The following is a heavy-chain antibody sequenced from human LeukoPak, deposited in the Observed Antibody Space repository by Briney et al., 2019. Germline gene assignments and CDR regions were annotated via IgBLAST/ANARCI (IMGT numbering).Heavy chain of an antibody. CDR2: ISGSGGST. D-gene: IGHD2-15*01. CDR3: AKGPDIVPYYYMDV. J-gene: IGHJ6*03. V-gene: IGHV3-23*01. Sequence: GGSLRLSCAASGFTFSSYAMSWVRQAPGKGLEWVSAISGSGGSTYYADSVKGRFTISRDNSKNTLYLQMNSLRAEDTAVYYCAKGPDIVPYYYMDVWGKGTTVTVSS. CDR1: GFTFSSYA.